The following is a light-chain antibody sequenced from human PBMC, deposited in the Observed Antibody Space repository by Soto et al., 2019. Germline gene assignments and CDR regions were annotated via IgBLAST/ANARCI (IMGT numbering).Light chain of an antibody. V-gene: IGKV1-39*01. J-gene: IGKJ1*01. CDR1: QGIRSA. Sequence: IQVTQSPSSLSASVGDRVTITCRTSQGIRSALGWYQQKPGKAPKLLIFAASSLQSGVPSRFSGSRSGPDFTLTISSLQPEDFATYYCQQSYSSPPTFGQGTKVDI. CDR3: QQSYSSPPT. CDR2: AAS.